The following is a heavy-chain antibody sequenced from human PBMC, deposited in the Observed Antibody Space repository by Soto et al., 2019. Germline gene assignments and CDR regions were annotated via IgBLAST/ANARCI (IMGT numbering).Heavy chain of an antibody. CDR1: GGSVSSGGYS. V-gene: IGHV4-30-2*01. CDR3: ARDQLEGTWFDP. D-gene: IGHD1-1*01. CDR2: LYHSGST. J-gene: IGHJ5*02. Sequence: QLQLQESGSGLVRPSQTLSLTCAVSGGSVSSGGYSWNWIRQPPGKGLEWIGYLYHSGSTIYNPSLKCRVTIEVDKSTSQCSLKLSSVTAADRAVYYSARDQLEGTWFDPWGQGTLVTVSS.